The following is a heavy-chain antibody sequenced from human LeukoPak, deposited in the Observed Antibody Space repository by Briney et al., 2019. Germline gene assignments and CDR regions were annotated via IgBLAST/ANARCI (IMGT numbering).Heavy chain of an antibody. CDR2: ISSSSGTM. D-gene: IGHD3-22*01. CDR3: ARPLYTSGYSGY. CDR1: GSTFSSYG. J-gene: IGHJ4*02. Sequence: GGSLGLSWEASGSTFSSYGMNWVARAQGKGLEGVSYISSSSGTMYYADSVKGRFTISRDNARNSLFLQMNSLRAEDTAVYYCARPLYTSGYSGYWGQGTLVTVSS. V-gene: IGHV3-48*04.